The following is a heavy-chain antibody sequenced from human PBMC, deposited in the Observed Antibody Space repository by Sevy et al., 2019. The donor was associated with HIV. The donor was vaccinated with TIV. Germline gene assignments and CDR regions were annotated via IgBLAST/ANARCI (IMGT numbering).Heavy chain of an antibody. CDR3: ARGSGGRSGWFDP. D-gene: IGHD2-15*01. Sequence: ASVKVSCKASGYTFTSYYMNWVRQAPGQGLEWMGIVNPSGGSTSYAQKFQGRVTMTRDTSTSTVYMELSRLRSEDTAGYYCARGSGGRSGWFDPWGQGTLVTVSS. CDR2: VNPSGGST. V-gene: IGHV1-46*01. J-gene: IGHJ5*02. CDR1: GYTFTSYY.